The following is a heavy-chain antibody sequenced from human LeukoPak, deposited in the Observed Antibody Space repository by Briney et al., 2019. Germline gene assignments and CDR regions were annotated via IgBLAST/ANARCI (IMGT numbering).Heavy chain of an antibody. D-gene: IGHD2-2*01. CDR2: IYTSGST. CDR1: GGSISSGSYY. CDR3: ARHRVGYCSSVSCSNWDFDY. V-gene: IGHV4-61*02. J-gene: IGHJ4*02. Sequence: SETLSLTCTVSGGSISSGSYYWSWIRQPAGKGLEWIGRIYTSGSTNYNPSLKSRVTISVDTSKNQFSLKLSSVTAADTAVYYCARHRVGYCSSVSCSNWDFDYWGQGTLVTVSS.